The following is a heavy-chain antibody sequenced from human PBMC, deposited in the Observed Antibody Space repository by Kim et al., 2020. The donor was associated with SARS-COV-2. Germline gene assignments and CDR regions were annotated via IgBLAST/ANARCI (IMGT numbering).Heavy chain of an antibody. CDR2: INHSGST. V-gene: IGHV4-34*01. J-gene: IGHJ4*02. Sequence: SETLSLTCAVYGGSFSGYYWSWIRQPPGKGLEWIGEINHSGSTNYNPSLKSRVTISVDTSKNQFSLKLSSVTAADTAVYYCATLRYCTNGVCYSPNVGAAAGSDYWGQGTLVTVSS. CDR3: ATLRYCTNGVCYSPNVGAAAGSDY. CDR1: GGSFSGYY. D-gene: IGHD2-8*01.